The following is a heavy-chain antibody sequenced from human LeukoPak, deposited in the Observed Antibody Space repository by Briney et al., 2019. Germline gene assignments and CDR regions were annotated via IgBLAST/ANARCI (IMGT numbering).Heavy chain of an antibody. CDR1: GYTFTGYY. J-gene: IGHJ3*02. D-gene: IGHD3-3*01. Sequence: ASVKVSCKASGYTFTGYYMHWVRQAPGQGLEWMGWINPNSGGTNYAQKFQGRVTMTRNTSISTAYMELSSLRSEDTAVYYCASWAGNLEWLDDAFDIWGQGTMVTVSS. V-gene: IGHV1-2*02. CDR3: ASWAGNLEWLDDAFDI. CDR2: INPNSGGT.